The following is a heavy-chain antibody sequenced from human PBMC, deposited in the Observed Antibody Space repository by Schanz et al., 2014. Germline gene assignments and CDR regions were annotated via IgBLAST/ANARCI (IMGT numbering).Heavy chain of an antibody. J-gene: IGHJ3*02. CDR1: GYTFNNYT. Sequence: QVLQVQSGSELKKPGTSVKVSCKASGYTFNNYTYVMIWVRQAPGQGLEWMGRIIPILGIANYAQKFQGRVTNTADKSTSTAYMDLSSLRPEDTAVYYCTRGGYSYALSAFDIWGQGTMVTVSS. CDR3: TRGGYSYALSAFDI. CDR2: IIPILGIA. V-gene: IGHV1-69*02. D-gene: IGHD5-18*01.